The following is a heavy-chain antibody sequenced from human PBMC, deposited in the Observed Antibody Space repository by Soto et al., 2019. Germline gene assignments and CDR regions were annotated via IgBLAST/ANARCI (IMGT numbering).Heavy chain of an antibody. CDR3: SRSPPAANRFYY. CDR1: GGSISSGGYY. J-gene: IGHJ4*02. Sequence: SETLSLTCTVSGGSISSGGYYWSWIRQHPGKGLEWIGYIYYSGSTYYNPSLKSRVTISVDTSKNQFSLKLSSVTAADTAVYYFSRSPPAANRFYYWAQRTLVTVSS. CDR2: IYYSGST. V-gene: IGHV4-31*03. D-gene: IGHD2-2*01.